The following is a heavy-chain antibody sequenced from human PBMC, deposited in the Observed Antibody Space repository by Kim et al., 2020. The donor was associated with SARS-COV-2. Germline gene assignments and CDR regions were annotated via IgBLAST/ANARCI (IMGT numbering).Heavy chain of an antibody. J-gene: IGHJ6*02. CDR3: AGAADSYYAIDV. V-gene: IGHV7-4-1*02. Sequence: ASVKVSCKASGDSFSSYIMNWVRQAPGQGLEWMGWINTNTGNPTYAQGFTGRFVFSWDTSVRTAYLQISSLKAEDTAVYYCAGAADSYYAIDVWGQGTTVTVSS. D-gene: IGHD2-15*01. CDR1: GDSFSSYI. CDR2: INTNTGNP.